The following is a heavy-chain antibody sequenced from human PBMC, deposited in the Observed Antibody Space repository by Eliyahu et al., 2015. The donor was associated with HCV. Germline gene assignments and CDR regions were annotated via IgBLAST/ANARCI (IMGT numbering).Heavy chain of an antibody. CDR2: IYHSGST. J-gene: IGHJ3*02. V-gene: IGHV4-38-2*01. D-gene: IGHD3-3*01. CDR3: ARGEIRFLEWNDAFDI. Sequence: QVQLQESGPGLVKPSETLSLTCAVSGYSISSGYYWGWIRQPPGKGLEWIGSIYHSGSTYYNPSLKSRVTISVDTSKNQFSLKLSSVTAADTAVYYCARGEIRFLEWNDAFDIWGQGTMVTVSS. CDR1: GYSISSGYY.